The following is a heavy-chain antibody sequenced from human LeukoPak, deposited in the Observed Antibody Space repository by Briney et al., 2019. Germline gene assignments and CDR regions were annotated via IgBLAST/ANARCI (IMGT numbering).Heavy chain of an antibody. CDR3: AKDDYGGNSG. V-gene: IGHV3-9*01. CDR2: ISWNSGSI. J-gene: IGHJ4*02. D-gene: IGHD4-23*01. Sequence: GGSLRLSCAASGFTFDDYAMHWVRQAPGKGLEWVSGISWNSGSIGYEDSVKGRFTISRDNAKNSLYLQMNSLRAEDTALYYCAKDDYGGNSGWGQGTLVTVSS. CDR1: GFTFDDYA.